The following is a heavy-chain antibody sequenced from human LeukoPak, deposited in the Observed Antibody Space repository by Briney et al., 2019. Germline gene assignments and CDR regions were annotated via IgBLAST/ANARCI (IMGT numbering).Heavy chain of an antibody. CDR1: GNYW. CDR2: INSDGSWT. D-gene: IGHD3-22*01. V-gene: IGHV3-74*01. J-gene: IGHJ4*02. Sequence: GVSLRLSCAASGNYWLHWVRQAPGKGLVWVSHINSDGSWTSYADSVKGRFSISKDNAKNTVYLQMNSLRAEDTAVYYCVSFYETYWGRGTLVTVSS. CDR3: VSFYETY.